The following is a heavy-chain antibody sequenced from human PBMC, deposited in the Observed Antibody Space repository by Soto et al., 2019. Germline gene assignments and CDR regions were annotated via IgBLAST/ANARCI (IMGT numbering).Heavy chain of an antibody. V-gene: IGHV3-7*03. CDR3: VKDGGYCSSTTCYSPRNHYFDS. CDR1: GFTFSDYW. Sequence: GGSLRLSCAASGFTFSDYWMSWVRQAPGKGPEWVANIKFDGSEKQYLDSVKVRFSISRDNSMNSLFLQMNSIRAGDTAVYYCVKDGGYCSSTTCYSPRNHYFDSWGQGTLVTVSS. D-gene: IGHD2-2*01. J-gene: IGHJ4*02. CDR2: IKFDGSEK.